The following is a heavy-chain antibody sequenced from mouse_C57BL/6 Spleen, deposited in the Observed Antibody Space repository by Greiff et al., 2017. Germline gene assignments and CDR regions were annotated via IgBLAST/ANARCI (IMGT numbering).Heavy chain of an antibody. J-gene: IGHJ4*01. CDR2: ISDGGSYT. D-gene: IGHD2-4*01. CDR1: GFTFSSYA. V-gene: IGHV5-4*01. Sequence: EVQGVESGGGLVKPGGSLKLSCAASGFTFSSYAMSWVRQTPEKRLEWVATISDGGSYTYYPDNVKGRFTISRDNAKNNLYLQMSHLKSEDTAMYYCARDLDYDGRAALDYWGQGTSVTVSS. CDR3: ARDLDYDGRAALDY.